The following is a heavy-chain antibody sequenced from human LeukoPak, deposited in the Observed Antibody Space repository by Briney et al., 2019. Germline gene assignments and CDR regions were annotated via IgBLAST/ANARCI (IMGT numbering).Heavy chain of an antibody. CDR3: ARGVEVVAATDDAFDI. CDR1: GFTFSSYS. D-gene: IGHD2-15*01. Sequence: GGSLRLSCAASGFTFSSYSMNWVRPAPGKGLEWVSSISTSSSYIYYADSMKGRFTISRDNAKKSLYLQMNSLRAEGTALYYCARGVEVVAATDDAFDIWGQGTMVTVSS. V-gene: IGHV3-21*01. CDR2: ISTSSSYI. J-gene: IGHJ3*02.